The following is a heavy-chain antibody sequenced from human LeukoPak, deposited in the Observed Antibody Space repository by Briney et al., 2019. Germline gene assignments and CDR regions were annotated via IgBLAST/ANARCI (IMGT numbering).Heavy chain of an antibody. D-gene: IGHD5-12*01. J-gene: IGHJ6*02. CDR1: EFTFGDYA. V-gene: IGHV3-49*04. CDR2: IRNEAFGGAT. Sequence: PGGSLRLSCTASEFTFGDYALSWVRQAPGKGVEWVGLIRNEAFGGATEYAASVEGRFSISRDNSKIIAYLQMNSLQTEDTAVYYCTRGGIVATIGYGMDVWGQGTTVTVFS. CDR3: TRGGIVATIGYGMDV.